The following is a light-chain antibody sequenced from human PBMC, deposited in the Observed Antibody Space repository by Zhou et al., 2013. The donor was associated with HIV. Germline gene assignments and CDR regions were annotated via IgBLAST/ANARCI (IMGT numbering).Light chain of an antibody. Sequence: EILMTQSPVTLSVSPGERATLSCRASQSVSSSYLVWYQQKPGQAPRLLIYGASSRATGIPDRFSGSGSGTDFTLTISRLEPEDFAVYYCQQYGSSLGGCSFGQGTKLEIK. J-gene: IGKJ2*04. CDR1: QSVSSSY. V-gene: IGKV3-20*01. CDR3: QQYGSSLGGCS. CDR2: GAS.